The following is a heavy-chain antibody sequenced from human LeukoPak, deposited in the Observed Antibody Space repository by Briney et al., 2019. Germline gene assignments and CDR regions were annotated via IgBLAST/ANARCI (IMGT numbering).Heavy chain of an antibody. CDR2: IYPGDSDT. J-gene: IGHJ4*02. V-gene: IGHV5-51*01. Sequence: LGESLKISCKGSGYSFTNYWIGWVRQMPGKGLEWMGIIYPGDSDTRYSPSFQGQVTISADKSFSSAYLQWSSLTASDTTMYYCARACAYQDCFDYWGQGTLVTVSS. CDR1: GYSFTNYW. CDR3: ARACAYQDCFDY. D-gene: IGHD3-16*01.